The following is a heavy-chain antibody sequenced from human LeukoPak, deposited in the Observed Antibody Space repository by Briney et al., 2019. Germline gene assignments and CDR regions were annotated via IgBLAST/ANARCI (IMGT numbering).Heavy chain of an antibody. D-gene: IGHD6-19*01. CDR2: ISASAGST. CDR3: AKGHSGWYDY. Sequence: GGSLRLSCAASGFTFSSYVMTWVGQAPGKGVQWVSLISASAGSTYYADSVKGRFTISRDNSKNALYLQMNSLRAEDTAVYYCAKGHSGWYDYWGQGTLVTVSS. J-gene: IGHJ4*02. CDR1: GFTFSSYV. V-gene: IGHV3-23*01.